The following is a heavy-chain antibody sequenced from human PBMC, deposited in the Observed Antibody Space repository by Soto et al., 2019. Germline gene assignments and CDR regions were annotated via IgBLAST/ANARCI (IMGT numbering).Heavy chain of an antibody. D-gene: IGHD6-13*01. CDR1: GGSISSSSYY. V-gene: IGHV4-39*01. J-gene: IGHJ5*01. Sequence: PSETLSLTCTVSGGSISSSSYYWGWIRQPPGKGLEWIGSIYYSGSTYYNPSLKSRVTISVDTSKNQFSLKLSSVTAADTAVYYCPRHPGSSWYPHWFDPWGQGTLVTVSS. CDR3: PRHPGSSWYPHWFDP. CDR2: IYYSGST.